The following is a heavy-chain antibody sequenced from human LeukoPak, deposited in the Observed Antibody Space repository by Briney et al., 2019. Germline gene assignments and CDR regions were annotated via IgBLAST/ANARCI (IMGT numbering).Heavy chain of an antibody. CDR1: GYTFTSYY. Sequence: ASVKLSCKASGYTFTSYYMHWVRQAPGQGLEWMGIINPSGGSTSYAQKFQDRVTMTRDTSTSTVYMELSSLRSEDTAVYYCASASTVTKYWYFDLWGRGTLVTVSS. V-gene: IGHV1-46*01. J-gene: IGHJ2*01. CDR2: INPSGGST. CDR3: ASASTVTKYWYFDL. D-gene: IGHD4-17*01.